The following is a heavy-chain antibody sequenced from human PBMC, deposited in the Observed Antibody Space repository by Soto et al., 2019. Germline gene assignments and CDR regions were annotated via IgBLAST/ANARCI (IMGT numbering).Heavy chain of an antibody. Sequence: SETLSLTCAVSSGSISSSNWWNWVRQPPGRGLEWIGEIHHSGSTNYNPSLKSRVTISVDKSKNQFSLKLSSVTAADTAVYYCARDAPYGDYGEYYYYYLDVWGKGTTVTVSS. CDR1: SGSISSSNW. J-gene: IGHJ6*03. D-gene: IGHD4-17*01. CDR2: IHHSGST. CDR3: ARDAPYGDYGEYYYYYLDV. V-gene: IGHV4-4*02.